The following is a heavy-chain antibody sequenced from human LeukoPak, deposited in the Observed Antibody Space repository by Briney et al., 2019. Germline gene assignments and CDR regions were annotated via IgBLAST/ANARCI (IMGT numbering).Heavy chain of an antibody. Sequence: PGGSLRLSCAASGFTFSNASMNWVRQAPGKGLEWVAVISYDGSNKYYADSVKGRFTISRDNSKNTLYLQMNSLRAEDTAVYYCATLKKSGDFDYWGQGTLVTVSS. CDR2: ISYDGSNK. J-gene: IGHJ4*02. CDR3: ATLKKSGDFDY. V-gene: IGHV3-30*03. D-gene: IGHD3-10*01. CDR1: GFTFSNAS.